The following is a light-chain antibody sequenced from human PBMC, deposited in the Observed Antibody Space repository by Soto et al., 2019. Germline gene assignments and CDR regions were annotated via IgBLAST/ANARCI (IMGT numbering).Light chain of an antibody. J-gene: IGKJ1*01. CDR3: QQYGSSPT. V-gene: IGKV3-20*01. Sequence: EIVLTQSPGTLSVSPGERATLSCRASQSVSRSYLAWYQQKPGQTPRLLIYGASSRATGIPDRFSGSGSGTDFTLTISRLEPEDFALYYCQQYGSSPTFGQGTKVEI. CDR1: QSVSRSY. CDR2: GAS.